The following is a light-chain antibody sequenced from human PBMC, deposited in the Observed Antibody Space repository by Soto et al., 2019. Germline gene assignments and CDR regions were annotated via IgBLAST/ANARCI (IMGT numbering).Light chain of an antibody. CDR1: QSISSW. Sequence: DIQMTXSXSTLSASVGDRVTITCRASQSISSWLAWYQQKPGKAPKLLIYDASSLESGVPSRFSGSGSGTEXXLTISSLQPDDFATYYCQQYSSYSPEGTFGQGTKVEIK. J-gene: IGKJ1*01. CDR3: QQYSSYSPEGT. V-gene: IGKV1-5*01. CDR2: DAS.